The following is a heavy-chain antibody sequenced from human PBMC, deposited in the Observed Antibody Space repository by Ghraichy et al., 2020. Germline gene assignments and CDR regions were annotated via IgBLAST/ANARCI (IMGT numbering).Heavy chain of an antibody. J-gene: IGHJ4*02. Sequence: SVKVSCNASGYPFSRYGISWVRQAPGQGLEWMGWISTDTGDTGYAQKFKGRVTLTKDTSTSTAYMELRSLTSEDTAVYYCARDKVNVVTTPLDYWGQGTLVTVPS. CDR1: GYPFSRYG. D-gene: IGHD2-21*02. CDR2: ISTDTGDT. V-gene: IGHV1-18*01. CDR3: ARDKVNVVTTPLDY.